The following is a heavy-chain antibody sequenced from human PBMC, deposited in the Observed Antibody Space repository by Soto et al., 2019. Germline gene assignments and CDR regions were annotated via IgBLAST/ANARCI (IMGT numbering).Heavy chain of an antibody. CDR2: INPNSGGT. V-gene: IGHV1-2*02. D-gene: IGHD3-16*01. CDR1: GYTFTGYY. Sequence: QVQLVQSGAEVKKPGASVKVSCKASGYTFTGYYMHWVRQAPGQGLEWMGWINPNSGGTNYAQKFQGRVTMTRDTPISTAYMELSRLRSDDTAVYYCARDRFIRVGPPRLFDSWGQGTLVTVSS. J-gene: IGHJ4*02. CDR3: ARDRFIRVGPPRLFDS.